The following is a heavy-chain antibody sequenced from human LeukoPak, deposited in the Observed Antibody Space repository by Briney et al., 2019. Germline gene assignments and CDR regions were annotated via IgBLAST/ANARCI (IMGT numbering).Heavy chain of an antibody. Sequence: PGGSLRLSCTASGFTFSSYWMHWVRQVPGKGLVWVTRINSAGITTNYADSVKGRFTISRDNAKNTLYLQMNSLRAEDTAIYYCARDIAAAVDYWGPGTLVTVSS. CDR2: INSAGITT. V-gene: IGHV3-74*01. J-gene: IGHJ4*02. D-gene: IGHD6-13*01. CDR3: ARDIAAAVDY. CDR1: GFTFSSYW.